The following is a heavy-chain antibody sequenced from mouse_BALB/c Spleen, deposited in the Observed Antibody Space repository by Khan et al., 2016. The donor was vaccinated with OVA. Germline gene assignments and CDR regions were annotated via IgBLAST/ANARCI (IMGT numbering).Heavy chain of an antibody. CDR2: ISYSGNT. CDR3: ARVYGGDFDY. V-gene: IGHV3-2*02. Sequence: EVQLVETGPGLVKPSQSLSLTCTVTGYSITSDYAWNWIRQFPGNKLEWMGFISYSGNTKYNPSLKSRISVTRDTSKNPFFLQLNSVTTEDTAKYYCARVYGGDFDYWGQGTTLTVSS. J-gene: IGHJ2*01. D-gene: IGHD2-10*02. CDR1: GYSITSDYA.